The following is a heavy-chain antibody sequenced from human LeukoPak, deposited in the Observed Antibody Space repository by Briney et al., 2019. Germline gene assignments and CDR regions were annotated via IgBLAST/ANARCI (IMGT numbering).Heavy chain of an antibody. CDR1: GITFDDYG. J-gene: IGHJ4*02. CDR2: IYWKGGST. V-gene: IGHV3-20*04. CDR3: ARYFYYYDSSGYYGRYFDY. Sequence: GSLRLPCAASGITFDDYGMSWVRQAPGKGLEWVSGIYWKGGSTGYADSVKGRFTISRDHAQNLLYLQMNSLRAEYTALYYCARYFYYYDSSGYYGRYFDYWGQGTLVTVSS. D-gene: IGHD3-22*01.